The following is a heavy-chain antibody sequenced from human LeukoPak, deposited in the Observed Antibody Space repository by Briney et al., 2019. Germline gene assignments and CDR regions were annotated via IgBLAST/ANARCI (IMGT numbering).Heavy chain of an antibody. CDR3: ATARNFRFEY. J-gene: IGHJ4*02. D-gene: IGHD1-7*01. CDR2: MNGEGTTI. CDR1: GLTFRTTW. V-gene: IGHV3-74*01. Sequence: GGSLRLSCATSGLTFRTTWMHWVRQAPGKGLMWVSRMNGEGTTIDYADSVKGRFTVSRDYAKNTLFLQMNNLRTEDTALYFCATARNFRFEYWGQGSLAIVSA.